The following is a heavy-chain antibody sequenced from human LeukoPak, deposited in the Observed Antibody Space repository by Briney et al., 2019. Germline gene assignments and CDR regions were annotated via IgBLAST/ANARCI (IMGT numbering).Heavy chain of an antibody. J-gene: IGHJ4*02. D-gene: IGHD2-2*01. CDR2: IYSGGST. CDR1: GFTVSSNY. Sequence: GGSLRLSCAASGFTVSSNYMSWVRQAPGKGLEWVSVIYSGGSTYYADSVKGRFTISRDNSRNTLYLQMNSLRAEDTAVYYCARIGLEVPAANYWGQGTLVTVSS. V-gene: IGHV3-53*01. CDR3: ARIGLEVPAANY.